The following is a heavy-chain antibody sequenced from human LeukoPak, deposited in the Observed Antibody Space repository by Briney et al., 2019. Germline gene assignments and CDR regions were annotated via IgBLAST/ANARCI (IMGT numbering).Heavy chain of an antibody. CDR2: IYTSGST. CDR3: ARLELGDSSFDY. J-gene: IGHJ4*02. Sequence: KPSQTLSLTCTVSGGSISSGSYYWSWIRQPAGKGLEWIGRIYTSGSTNYNPSLKSRVTISVDTSKNQFSLKLSSVTAADTAVYYCARLELGDSSFDYWGQGTLVTVSS. V-gene: IGHV4-61*02. D-gene: IGHD6-13*01. CDR1: GGSISSGSYY.